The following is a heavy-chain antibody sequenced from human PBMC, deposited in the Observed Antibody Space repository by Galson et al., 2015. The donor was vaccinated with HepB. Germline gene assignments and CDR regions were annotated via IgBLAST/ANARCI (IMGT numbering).Heavy chain of an antibody. CDR2: ISYDGSNK. CDR3: ARGHGVFGGWGYDY. Sequence: SLRLSCAASGFTFSSYAMHWVRQAPGKGLEWVAVISYDGSNKYYADSVKGRFTISRDNSKNTLYLQMNSLRAEDTAVYYCARGHGVFGGWGYDYWGQGTLVTVSS. CDR1: GFTFSSYA. D-gene: IGHD6-19*01. V-gene: IGHV3-30-3*01. J-gene: IGHJ4*02.